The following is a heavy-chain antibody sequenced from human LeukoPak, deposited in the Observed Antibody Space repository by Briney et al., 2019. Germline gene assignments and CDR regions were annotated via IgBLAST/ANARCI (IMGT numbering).Heavy chain of an antibody. J-gene: IGHJ4*02. D-gene: IGHD3-9*01. CDR2: FDPEDGET. CDR1: GYTLTELS. CDR3: ATAGPVRYFDWLLDY. Sequence: ASVEVSCTVSGYTLTELSMHWVRQAPGKGLEWMGGFDPEDGETIYAQKFQGRVTMTEDTSTDTAYMELSSLRSEDTAVYYCATAGPVRYFDWLLDYWGQGTLVTVSS. V-gene: IGHV1-24*01.